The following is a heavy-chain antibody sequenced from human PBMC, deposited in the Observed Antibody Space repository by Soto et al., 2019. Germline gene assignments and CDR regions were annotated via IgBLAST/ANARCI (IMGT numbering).Heavy chain of an antibody. J-gene: IGHJ4*02. D-gene: IGHD3-9*01. CDR3: ARALYYDILTGYYSFDY. CDR2: IIPIFGTA. Sequence: SVKVSCKASGGTFSSYAISWVRQAPGQGLEWMGGIIPIFGTANYAQKFQGRVTITADESTSTAYMELSSLRSEDTAVYYCARALYYDILTGYYSFDYWGQGTLATVPS. V-gene: IGHV1-69*13. CDR1: GGTFSSYA.